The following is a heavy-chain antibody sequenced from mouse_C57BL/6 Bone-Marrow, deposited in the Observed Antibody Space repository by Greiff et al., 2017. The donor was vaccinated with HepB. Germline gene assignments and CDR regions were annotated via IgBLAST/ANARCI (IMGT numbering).Heavy chain of an antibody. Sequence: VQLQQSGAELVRPGASVKLSCTASGFNIKDDYMPWVKQRPEQGLEWIGWIDPENGDTEYASKFQGKATITADTSSNTAYLQRSSLTSEDTAVYYCTELPGFAYWGQGTLVTVSA. V-gene: IGHV14-4*01. CDR3: TELPGFAY. CDR1: GFNIKDDY. CDR2: IDPENGDT. J-gene: IGHJ3*01.